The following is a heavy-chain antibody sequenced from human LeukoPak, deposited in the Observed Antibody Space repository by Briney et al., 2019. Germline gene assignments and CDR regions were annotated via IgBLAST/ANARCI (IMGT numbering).Heavy chain of an antibody. CDR1: GYTFVHYG. Sequence: ASVKLSFTASGYTFVHYGISWVRNAPGQGLEWMGWITPYNGNTNYAQNFQDRVTITTDTPTTIANMEFRNLRSDDTAVYYCARDARMNLLFPDHWGQGTLVTVSS. D-gene: IGHD1-26*01. CDR2: ITPYNGNT. CDR3: ARDARMNLLFPDH. J-gene: IGHJ5*02. V-gene: IGHV1-18*01.